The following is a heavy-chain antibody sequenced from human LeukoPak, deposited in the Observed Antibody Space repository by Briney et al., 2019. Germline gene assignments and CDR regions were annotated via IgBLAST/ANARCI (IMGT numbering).Heavy chain of an antibody. Sequence: ASVKVSCKASGYTFTGNHMHWVRQAPGRGLEWMGWINPNSGGTNYAQKFQGRVIMTRDTSISTAYMELSRLGSDDTAVYYCTIEGSTDSIHSCGGNCYFLDYWGQGTLVTVSS. D-gene: IGHD2-21*02. CDR2: INPNSGGT. CDR1: GYTFTGNH. V-gene: IGHV1-2*02. J-gene: IGHJ4*02. CDR3: TIEGSTDSIHSCGGNCYFLDY.